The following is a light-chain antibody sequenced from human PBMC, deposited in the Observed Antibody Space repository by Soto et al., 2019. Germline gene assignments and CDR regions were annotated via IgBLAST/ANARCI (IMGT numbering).Light chain of an antibody. CDR2: CAS. J-gene: IGKJ2*01. V-gene: IGKV3-15*01. CDR1: QSIDSN. CDR3: YQYNNWPRT. Sequence: EVVLTQSPATLSVSPGQRATLSCRASQSIDSNLAWYQQKRGQAPRLLIYCASTSATDTPDRFSGSGSGTEFTLTIGSLESEDFAVSYCYQYNNWPRTFGQGTNLEIK.